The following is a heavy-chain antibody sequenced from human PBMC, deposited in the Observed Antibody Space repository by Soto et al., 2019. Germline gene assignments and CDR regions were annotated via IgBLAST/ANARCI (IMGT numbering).Heavy chain of an antibody. CDR1: GGSFRGYC. CDR2: INHSGST. Sequence: PSESRSLTWAVYGGSFRGYCGGWIRQPPGKGLEWIGEINHSGSTNYNPSLKSRVTLSVDTSKNQFSLKLSSVTAADTAVYYCARGWNDVYYYYYGMDVWGQGPTVP. V-gene: IGHV4-34*01. CDR3: ARGWNDVYYYYYGMDV. J-gene: IGHJ6*02. D-gene: IGHD1-1*01.